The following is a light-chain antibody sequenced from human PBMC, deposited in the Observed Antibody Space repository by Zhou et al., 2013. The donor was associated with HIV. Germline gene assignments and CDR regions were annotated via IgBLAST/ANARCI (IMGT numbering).Light chain of an antibody. Sequence: DIQMTQSPSSLSASVGDRVTITCRASQGISNYLAWYQQKPGKVPKLLIYAASTLQSGVPSRFSGSGSGTEFTLTINGLQPDDFATYYCQQYNSYSVALTFGGGTNVEIK. CDR3: QQYNSYSVALT. CDR1: QGISNY. J-gene: IGKJ4*01. V-gene: IGKV1-27*01. CDR2: AAS.